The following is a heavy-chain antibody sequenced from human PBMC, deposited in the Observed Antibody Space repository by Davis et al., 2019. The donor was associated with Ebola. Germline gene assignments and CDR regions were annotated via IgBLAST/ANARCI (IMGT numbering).Heavy chain of an antibody. CDR1: GFTFSSYS. J-gene: IGHJ4*02. CDR2: ISSSSSTI. V-gene: IGHV3-48*02. Sequence: GGSLRLSCAASGFTFSSYSMNWVRQAPGKGLEWVSYISSSSSTIYYADSVKGRFTISRDNAKNSLYLQMNSLRDEDTAVYYCARSATYYYGSGSWVYFDYWGQGTLVTVSS. CDR3: ARSATYYYGSGSWVYFDY. D-gene: IGHD3-10*01.